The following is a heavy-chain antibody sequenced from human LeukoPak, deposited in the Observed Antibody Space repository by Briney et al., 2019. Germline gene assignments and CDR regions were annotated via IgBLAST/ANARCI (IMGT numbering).Heavy chain of an antibody. J-gene: IGHJ6*03. CDR3: ARDHSAGYSSSWAHYYYYYYMDV. V-gene: IGHV3-21*01. Sequence: GGSLRLSCAASGFTFSSYSMNWVRQAPGKGLEWVSSISSSSSYIYYADSVKGRFTISRDNAKNSLYLQMNSLRAEDTAVYYCARDHSAGYSSSWAHYYYYYYMDVWGKGTTVTISS. CDR2: ISSSSSYI. D-gene: IGHD6-13*01. CDR1: GFTFSSYS.